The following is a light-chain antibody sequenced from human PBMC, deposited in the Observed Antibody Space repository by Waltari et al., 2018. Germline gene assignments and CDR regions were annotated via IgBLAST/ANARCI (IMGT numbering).Light chain of an antibody. CDR3: QQFGSSVMYT. CDR2: GAS. V-gene: IGKV3-20*01. CDR1: QSVSRSR. J-gene: IGKJ2*01. Sequence: EVVLSQSPGTLSLSPGDRATLSCRASQSVSRSRIAWYLPSPGQAPRLLIYGASGRATGIPNRFSGSGSGTDFSLTISRVEPEDFAVYYCQQFGSSVMYTFGQGTKLEIK.